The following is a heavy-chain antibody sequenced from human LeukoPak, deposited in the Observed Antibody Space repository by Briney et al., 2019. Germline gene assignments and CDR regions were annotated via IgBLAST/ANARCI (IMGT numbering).Heavy chain of an antibody. D-gene: IGHD6-19*01. CDR1: GFTFSSYG. CDR2: IRYDGSSK. CDR3: AKDVSHSSGWYGDY. Sequence: GGSLRLSCAASGFTFSSYGMHWVRQAPGKGLEWVAFIRYDGSSKYYADSVKGRFTISRDNSKNTLYLRMNSLRAEDTAVYYCAKDVSHSSGWYGDYWGQGTLVTVSS. J-gene: IGHJ4*02. V-gene: IGHV3-30*02.